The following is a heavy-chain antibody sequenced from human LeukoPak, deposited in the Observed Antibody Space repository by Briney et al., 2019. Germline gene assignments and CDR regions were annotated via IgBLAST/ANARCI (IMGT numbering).Heavy chain of an antibody. CDR3: ARRQRGDAFDI. V-gene: IGHV4-59*01. CDR1: GGSISSYY. J-gene: IGHJ3*02. Sequence: SSETLSLTCTVSGGSISSYYWSWIRQPPGKGLEWIGYLYYSGSTNYNPSLKSRVTISVDTSKNQFSLKLSSVTAADTAVYYCARRQRGDAFDIWGQGTMVTVSS. D-gene: IGHD6-25*01. CDR2: LYYSGST.